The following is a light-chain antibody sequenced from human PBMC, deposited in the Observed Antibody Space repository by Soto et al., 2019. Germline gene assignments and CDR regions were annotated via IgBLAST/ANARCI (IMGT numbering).Light chain of an antibody. Sequence: IQLTQSPSFLSASVGGRVTITCRASQGISSYLAWYQQKPGKAPKLLIYAASTLQSGVPSRFSGSGSGTEFTLTISSLQPEDFATYYCQQLNSYPITFGQGTRLEIK. V-gene: IGKV1-9*01. CDR2: AAS. CDR3: QQLNSYPIT. J-gene: IGKJ5*01. CDR1: QGISSY.